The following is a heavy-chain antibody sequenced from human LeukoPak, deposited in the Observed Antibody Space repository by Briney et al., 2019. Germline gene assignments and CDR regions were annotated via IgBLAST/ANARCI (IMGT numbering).Heavy chain of an antibody. CDR2: INPNSGGT. Sequence: ASVKVSCKASGYTFTGYYMHWVRQAPGQGLEWMGWINPNSGGTNYAQKFQGRVTMTRDTSISTAYMELSRLRSDDTAVYYCARVGLWFGELLPFDYWGQGTLVTVSS. V-gene: IGHV1-2*02. J-gene: IGHJ4*02. D-gene: IGHD3-10*01. CDR1: GYTFTGYY. CDR3: ARVGLWFGELLPFDY.